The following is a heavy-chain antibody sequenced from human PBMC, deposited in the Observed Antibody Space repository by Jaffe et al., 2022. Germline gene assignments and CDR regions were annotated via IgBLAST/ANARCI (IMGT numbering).Heavy chain of an antibody. V-gene: IGHV4-59*01. CDR3: AGGIWFGDSGFDF. J-gene: IGHJ4*02. CDR1: GGSISSYY. D-gene: IGHD3-10*01. CDR2: IYHSGIT. Sequence: QVHLQESGPGLVKPSETLSLTCTVSGGSISSYYWSWIRQPPGKGLEWIGYIYHSGITNYNPSLKSRVTISVDMSENQFSLKLSSVTAADTAVYYCAGGIWFGDSGFDFWGQGTLVTVSS.